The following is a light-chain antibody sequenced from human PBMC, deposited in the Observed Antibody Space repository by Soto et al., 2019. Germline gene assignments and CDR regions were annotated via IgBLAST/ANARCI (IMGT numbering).Light chain of an antibody. CDR3: MQALQTSFT. V-gene: IGKV2-28*01. CDR2: LGS. J-gene: IGKJ3*01. Sequence: DIVMTQSPLSLPVTPGEPASISCRSSQSLLRSNGYNYLDWYLQKPGQSPQXXIYLGSHRESGVPDMFSCSGAGTDCTRKISRVEAEDVGVDYCMQALQTSFTFGPGTKVDIK. CDR1: QSLLRSNGYNY.